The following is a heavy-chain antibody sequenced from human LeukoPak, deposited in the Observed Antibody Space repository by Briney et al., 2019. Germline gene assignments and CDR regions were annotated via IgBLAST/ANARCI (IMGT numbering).Heavy chain of an antibody. V-gene: IGHV3-13*01. CDR3: ARGRGSYCSGGSCYSGYFDY. CDR2: ICTAGDT. J-gene: IGHJ4*02. D-gene: IGHD2-15*01. CDR1: GFTFSSYD. Sequence: GGSLRLSCAASGFTFSSYDMHWVRQAPGKGLEWVSAICTAGDTYYPGSVKGRFTISRENAKNSLCLQMNSLRAGDTAVYYCARGRGSYCSGGSCYSGYFDYWGRGTLVTVSS.